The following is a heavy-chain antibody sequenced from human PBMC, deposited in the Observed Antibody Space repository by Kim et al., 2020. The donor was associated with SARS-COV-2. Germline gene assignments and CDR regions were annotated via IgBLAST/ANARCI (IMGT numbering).Heavy chain of an antibody. Sequence: SETLSLTCTVSGYSISSGYYWGWIRQPPGKGLEWIGSIYHSGSTYYNPSLKSRVTISVDTSKNQFSLKLSSVTAADTAVYYCARDLHDYGDYGYWGQGTL. V-gene: IGHV4-38-2*02. CDR3: ARDLHDYGDYGY. D-gene: IGHD4-17*01. CDR2: IYHSGST. CDR1: GYSISSGYY. J-gene: IGHJ4*02.